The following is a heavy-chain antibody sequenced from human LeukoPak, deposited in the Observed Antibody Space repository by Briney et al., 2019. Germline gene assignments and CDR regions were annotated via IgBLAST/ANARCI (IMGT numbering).Heavy chain of an antibody. V-gene: IGHV4-30-4*08. Sequence: SETLSLTCTVPGGSISSGDYYWSWVRQPPGKGLEWNGYIYNSGSTYYNPDFESRITISVTATKNKFPLKLSSGITADTAVYYYSRETAVAGAMQAFDIWGQRTMVTVSS. CDR3: SRETAVAGAMQAFDI. CDR1: GGSISSGDYY. D-gene: IGHD2-2*01. CDR2: IYNSGST. J-gene: IGHJ3*02.